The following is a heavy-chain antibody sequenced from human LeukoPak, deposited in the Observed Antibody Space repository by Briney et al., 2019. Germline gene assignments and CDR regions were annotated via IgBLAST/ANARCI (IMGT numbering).Heavy chain of an antibody. V-gene: IGHV3-30*18. CDR2: ISYDGSDK. CDR1: GFTFDDYG. J-gene: IGHJ4*02. D-gene: IGHD1-7*01. CDR3: AKIRVVFNWNYAYYFDS. Sequence: GGSLRLSCAASGFTFDDYGMSWVRQAPGKGLEWVAVISYDGSDKYYADSVKGRFTISRDNSKNTLYLQMNSLRTEDTALYYCAKIRVVFNWNYAYYFDSWGQGTLVTVSS.